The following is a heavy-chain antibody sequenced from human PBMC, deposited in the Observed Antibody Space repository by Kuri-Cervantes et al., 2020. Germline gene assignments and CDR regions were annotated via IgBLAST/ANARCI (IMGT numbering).Heavy chain of an antibody. CDR1: GFTFSRYS. Sequence: SCTVSGFTFSRYSMSWVRQAPGKGLEWIGYIYYSGSTYYNPSLKSRVTISVDTSKNQFSLNLSSVTAADTAVYYCARSGHDYGDFLDAFDIWGQGTMVTVSS. CDR2: IYYSGST. D-gene: IGHD4-17*01. CDR3: ARSGHDYGDFLDAFDI. V-gene: IGHV4-59*08. J-gene: IGHJ3*02.